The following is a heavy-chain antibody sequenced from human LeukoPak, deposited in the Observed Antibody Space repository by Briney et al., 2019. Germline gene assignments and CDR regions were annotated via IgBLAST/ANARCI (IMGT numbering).Heavy chain of an antibody. CDR1: GGSISSGDYY. Sequence: SETLSLTCTVSGGSISSGDYYWSWIRQPPGKGLEWIGYIYYSGSTYYNPSLKSRVTISVDTSKNQFSLKLSSVTAADTAVYYCARGNYYGYYFDYWGQGTLVTVSS. D-gene: IGHD3-10*01. J-gene: IGHJ4*02. V-gene: IGHV4-30-4*01. CDR3: ARGNYYGYYFDY. CDR2: IYYSGST.